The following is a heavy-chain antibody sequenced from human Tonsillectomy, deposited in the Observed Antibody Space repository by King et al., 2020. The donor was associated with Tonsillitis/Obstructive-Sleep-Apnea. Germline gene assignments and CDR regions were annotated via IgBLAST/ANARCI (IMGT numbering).Heavy chain of an antibody. CDR3: AKDREGNYYDSSGYYPDAFDI. D-gene: IGHD3-22*01. CDR1: GFTFSSYG. J-gene: IGHJ3*02. V-gene: IGHV3-30*18. Sequence: VQLVESGGGVVQPGRSLRLSCAASGFTFSSYGMHWVRQAPGKGLEWVAVISYDGSNKYYADSVKGRFTISRDNSKNTLYLQMNSLRAKDPAVYYCAKDREGNYYDSSGYYPDAFDIWGQGKMVTVSS. CDR2: ISYDGSNK.